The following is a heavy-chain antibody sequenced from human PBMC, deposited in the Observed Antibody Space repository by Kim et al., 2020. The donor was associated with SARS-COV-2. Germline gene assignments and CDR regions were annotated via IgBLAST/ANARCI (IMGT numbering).Heavy chain of an antibody. Sequence: SETLSLTCIVSGGPVSSSNYYWGWIRQPPGKGLEWIGNIYYTGDTYYNPSLKSRVTISVDTSKNHFSLKLSSLTAADTAVYYCARLEYSSSSRLFDPWGQGTLVTVSS. CDR2: IYYTGDT. V-gene: IGHV4-39*02. CDR1: GGPVSSSNYY. D-gene: IGHD6-6*01. CDR3: ARLEYSSSSRLFDP. J-gene: IGHJ5*02.